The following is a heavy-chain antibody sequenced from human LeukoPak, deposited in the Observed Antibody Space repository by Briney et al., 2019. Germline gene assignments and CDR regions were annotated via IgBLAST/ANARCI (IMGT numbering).Heavy chain of an antibody. D-gene: IGHD5-12*01. CDR3: VRDGGVSGYDLLDY. CDR1: GFIFSNFW. V-gene: IGHV3-7*01. CDR2: INQDGSKE. J-gene: IGHJ4*02. Sequence: GGSLRLSCTASGFIFSNFWMTWVRQAPGKGLEWVAQINQDGSKEYYIDSVKARFSISRDNARNSLSLQMNSLRAEDTAVYYCVRDGGVSGYDLLDYWGQGTLVTVSS.